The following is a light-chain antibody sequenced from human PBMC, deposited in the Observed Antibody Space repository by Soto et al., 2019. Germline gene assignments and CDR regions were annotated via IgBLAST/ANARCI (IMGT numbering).Light chain of an antibody. CDR1: QSLLHSNGYNY. J-gene: IGKJ5*01. CDR3: MQALQTPFT. V-gene: IGKV2-28*01. CDR2: LNS. Sequence: DIVMTQSPLSLPVTPGEPASISCRSSQSLLHSNGYNYLDAYLQKPGQSPQLLIYLNSNRASGVPDRFSGSGSGTDFTLKISRVEAEDVGVYYCMQALQTPFTFGQGTRLEI.